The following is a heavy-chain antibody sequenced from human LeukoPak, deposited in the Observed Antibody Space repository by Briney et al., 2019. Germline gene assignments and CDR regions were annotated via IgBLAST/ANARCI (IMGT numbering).Heavy chain of an antibody. CDR2: IFYNGKT. CDR3: ARRVTSESSWYAVGWFDP. V-gene: IGHV4-39*01. Sequence: SETLSLTCTVSGDFIISSSYYWGWVRQPPGKGLEWIGTIFYNGKTYYSPSLHGRVTISVDISKNQFSLKLSSVTAADTAVYYCARRVTSESSWYAVGWFDPWGQGTLVTVSS. CDR1: GDFIISSSYY. J-gene: IGHJ5*02. D-gene: IGHD6-13*01.